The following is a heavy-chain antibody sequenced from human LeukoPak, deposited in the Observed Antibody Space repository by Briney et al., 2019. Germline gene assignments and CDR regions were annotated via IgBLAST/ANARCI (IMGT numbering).Heavy chain of an antibody. CDR2: IIPIFGTA. V-gene: IGHV1-69*05. Sequence: GSSVKVSCKASGGTFSSYAISWVRQAPGQGLEWMGGIIPIFGTANYAQKFQGRVTITTDESTSTAYMELSSLRSEDTAVYYCAREGIAAAGRMGGDYWGQGTLVTVSS. D-gene: IGHD6-13*01. CDR1: GGTFSSYA. CDR3: AREGIAAAGRMGGDY. J-gene: IGHJ4*02.